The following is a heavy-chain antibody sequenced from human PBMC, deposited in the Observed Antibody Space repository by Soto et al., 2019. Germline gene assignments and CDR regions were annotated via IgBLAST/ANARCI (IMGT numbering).Heavy chain of an antibody. V-gene: IGHV4-61*01. CDR3: ARDGEQFSPSYYYDSSGSYYFDY. D-gene: IGHD3-22*01. J-gene: IGHJ4*02. CDR2: IYYSGST. CDR1: GGSVSSGSYY. Sequence: QVQLQESGPGLVKPSETLSLTCTVSGGSVSSGSYYWSWIRQPPGKGLEWIGYIYYSGSTNYNPYHKSRVTISVDTSKNQFSLKLRSVTAADTDVYYCARDGEQFSPSYYYDSSGSYYFDYWGQGTLVTVSS.